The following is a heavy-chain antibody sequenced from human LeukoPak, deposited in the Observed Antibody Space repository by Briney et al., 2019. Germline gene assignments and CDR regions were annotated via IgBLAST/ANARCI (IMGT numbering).Heavy chain of an antibody. D-gene: IGHD2-21*02. CDR1: GFTFSSYS. Sequence: GGSLRLSCAASGFTFSSYSMNWVRQAPGKGLEWVSSISGSSSYIYYADSVNGRFTISRDNAKNSLYLQMNSLRAEDTAVYYCARGSRVTAPYIDAFDMWGEGTMVTVSS. CDR3: ARGSRVTAPYIDAFDM. V-gene: IGHV3-21*01. J-gene: IGHJ3*02. CDR2: ISGSSSYI.